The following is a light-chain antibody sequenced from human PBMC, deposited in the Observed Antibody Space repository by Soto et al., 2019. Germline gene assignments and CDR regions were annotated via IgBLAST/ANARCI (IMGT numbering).Light chain of an antibody. CDR3: QAWDSSTVV. Sequence: SYELTQPPSVSVSPGQTASITCSGDKLGDKYVHWYQHKPGQSPTLVIYQDNKRPSGIPERFSGSNSGNTATLTISGTQAMDEADYYCQAWDSSTVVFGGGTKSPS. V-gene: IGLV3-1*01. J-gene: IGLJ2*01. CDR1: KLGDKY. CDR2: QDN.